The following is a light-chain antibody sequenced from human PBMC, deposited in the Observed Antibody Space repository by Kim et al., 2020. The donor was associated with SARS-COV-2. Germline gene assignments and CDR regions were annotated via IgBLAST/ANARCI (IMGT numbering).Light chain of an antibody. CDR1: QSVSSNY. V-gene: IGKV3-20*01. CDR2: GIS. CDR3: EQYGSSPRT. Sequence: LTQSPGTLSLSPGERATLSCRASQSVSSNYFAWYQQKPGQAPRLLIFGISIRATGIPDRFSGSGSGTDFTLTISRLETEDFAVYYCEQYGSSPRTFGQGTKLEI. J-gene: IGKJ2*01.